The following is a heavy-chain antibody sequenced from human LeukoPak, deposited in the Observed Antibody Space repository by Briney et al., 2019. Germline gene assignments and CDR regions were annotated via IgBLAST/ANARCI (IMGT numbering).Heavy chain of an antibody. V-gene: IGHV3-7*01. D-gene: IGHD2-15*01. J-gene: IGHJ2*01. CDR1: GFTFSSYW. Sequence: PGGSLRLSCAASGFTFSSYWMSWVRPAPGKGLEWVANIKQDGSEKYYVDSVKGRFTISRDNAKNSLYLQMNSLRAEDTAVYYCAREGGGWYFDLWGRGTLVTVSS. CDR2: IKQDGSEK. CDR3: AREGGGWYFDL.